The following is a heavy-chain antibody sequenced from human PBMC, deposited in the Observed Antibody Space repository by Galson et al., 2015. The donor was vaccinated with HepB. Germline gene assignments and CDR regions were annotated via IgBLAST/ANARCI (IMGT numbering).Heavy chain of an antibody. CDR3: ARLHADYGDYLVYYYYGMDV. Sequence: SVKVSCKASGYTFTGYAMNWVRQAPGQGLEWMGWINTNTGNPTYAQGFTGRFVTMTTDTSTSTAYMELRSLRSDDTAVYYCARLHADYGDYLVYYYYGMDVWGQGTTVTVSS. V-gene: IGHV1-18*01. CDR2: INTNTGNP. CDR1: GYTFTGYA. D-gene: IGHD4-17*01. J-gene: IGHJ6*02.